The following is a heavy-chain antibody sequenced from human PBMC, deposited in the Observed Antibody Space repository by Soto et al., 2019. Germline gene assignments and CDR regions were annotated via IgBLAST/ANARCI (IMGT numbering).Heavy chain of an antibody. V-gene: IGHV3-23*01. Sequence: EVQLLESGGGLVQPGGSLRLSCAASGFTFSIYAMNWVRQAPGKGLEWVSVISGSGGSTYYADSAKGRFTISRDNSKNTLQLQMNSVRGENTAVYYSASRTVGWYFDFWGRGTVVTVPS. D-gene: IGHD4-17*01. J-gene: IGHJ2*01. CDR3: ASRTVGWYFDF. CDR1: GFTFSIYA. CDR2: ISGSGGST.